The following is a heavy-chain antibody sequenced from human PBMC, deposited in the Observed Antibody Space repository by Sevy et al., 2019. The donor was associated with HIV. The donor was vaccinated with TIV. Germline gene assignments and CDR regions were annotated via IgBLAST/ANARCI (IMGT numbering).Heavy chain of an antibody. D-gene: IGHD3-22*01. CDR3: ATTKDYYDSSGYPSDH. Sequence: ASVKVSCKGSGYTLTALSMHWVRQAPGKGLEWMGTFDPEDGEIRFTQKFQGRVTMTEDTSTDTAYMELSSLRSEDTAVYFCATTKDYYDSSGYPSDHWGQGALVTVSS. CDR2: FDPEDGEI. CDR1: GYTLTALS. V-gene: IGHV1-24*01. J-gene: IGHJ4*02.